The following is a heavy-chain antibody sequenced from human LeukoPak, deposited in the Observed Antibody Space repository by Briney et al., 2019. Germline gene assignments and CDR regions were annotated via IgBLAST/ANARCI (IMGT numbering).Heavy chain of an antibody. V-gene: IGHV4-39*07. D-gene: IGHD5-18*01. Sequence: SETLSLTCTVSGGSISSTNYCWGWSRQPRGRGLEWIVSVYSSGHTYYNPSLKSRVTISVDTSKNQFSLKLSSVTAADTAVYYCARRSGYGRENIDYWGQGTLVTVSS. CDR3: ARRSGYGRENIDY. CDR1: GGSISSTNYC. J-gene: IGHJ4*02. CDR2: VYSSGHT.